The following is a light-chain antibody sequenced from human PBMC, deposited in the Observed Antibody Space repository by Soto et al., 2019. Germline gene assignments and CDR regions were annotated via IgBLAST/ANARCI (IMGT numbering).Light chain of an antibody. V-gene: IGKV3-11*01. CDR2: DAS. J-gene: IGKJ1*01. Sequence: EVVLTQSPDTLSLPPGERATLSCRASQSISSYLAWYQQKPGQAPRLLIYDASSRASGIPARFSGSGSGTEFTLTISSLEHEDFAVYYCQQLTDWPPQWTFGQGTKVEIK. CDR1: QSISSY. CDR3: QQLTDWPPQWT.